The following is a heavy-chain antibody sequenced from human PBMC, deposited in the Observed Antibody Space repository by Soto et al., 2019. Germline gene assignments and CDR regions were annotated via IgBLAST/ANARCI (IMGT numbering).Heavy chain of an antibody. Sequence: QVQLVQSGAEVKKPGSSVKVSCKASGGTFSSYAISWVRQAPGQGLEWMGGIIPIFGTANYAQKFQGRVTITADKSTSTAYMELSSLRSEDTAVYYCARTEVVTAIQAYYGMDVWGQGTTVTVSS. V-gene: IGHV1-69*06. CDR2: IIPIFGTA. J-gene: IGHJ6*02. D-gene: IGHD2-21*02. CDR3: ARTEVVTAIQAYYGMDV. CDR1: GGTFSSYA.